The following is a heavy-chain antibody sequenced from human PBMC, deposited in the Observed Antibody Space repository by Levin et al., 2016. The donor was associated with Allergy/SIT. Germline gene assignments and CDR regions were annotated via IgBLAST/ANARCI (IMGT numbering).Heavy chain of an antibody. J-gene: IGHJ4*02. CDR3: AHHPQGGSPDF. V-gene: IGHV2-5*02. Sequence: PGKALEWLALIYWDDDKRYSPSLKSRLTITKDTSKNQVVLTMTNMDPVDTATYYCAHHPQGGSPDFWGQGTLVTVSS. D-gene: IGHD3-3*01. CDR2: IYWDDDK.